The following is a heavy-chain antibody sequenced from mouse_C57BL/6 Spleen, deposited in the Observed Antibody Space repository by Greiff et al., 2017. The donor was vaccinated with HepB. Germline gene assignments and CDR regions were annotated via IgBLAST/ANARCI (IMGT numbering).Heavy chain of an antibody. V-gene: IGHV1-64*01. D-gene: IGHD2-5*01. CDR1: GYTFTSYW. CDR3: ASDYSNYGAMDY. J-gene: IGHJ4*01. Sequence: QVQLQQPGAELVKPGASVKLSCKASGYTFTSYWMHWVKQRPGQGLEWIGMIHPNSGSTNYNEKFKSKATLTVDKSSSTAYMQLSSLTSEDSAVYYCASDYSNYGAMDYWGQGTSVTVSS. CDR2: IHPNSGST.